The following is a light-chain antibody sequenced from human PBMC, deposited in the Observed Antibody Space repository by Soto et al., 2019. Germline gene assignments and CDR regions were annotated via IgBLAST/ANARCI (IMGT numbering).Light chain of an antibody. CDR2: DAS. CDR3: QQFNNWPRT. Sequence: EIAMTQSPATLSVSPGERATLSYRASQSVSSKLAWYQQKPGQAPRLLIYDASTRATGIPARFSGSGPGTEFTLTISSLQSEDFAVYYCQQFNNWPRTFGQGTKVDIK. J-gene: IGKJ1*01. V-gene: IGKV3-15*01. CDR1: QSVSSK.